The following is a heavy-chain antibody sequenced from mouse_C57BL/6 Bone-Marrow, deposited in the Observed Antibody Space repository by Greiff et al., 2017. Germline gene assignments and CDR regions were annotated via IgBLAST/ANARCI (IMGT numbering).Heavy chain of an antibody. CDR1: GYAFTNYL. D-gene: IGHD1-1*01. J-gene: IGHJ1*03. CDR3: ARERNYGSSPHWYFDV. CDR2: INPGSGGT. V-gene: IGHV1-54*01. Sequence: VQLVESGAELVRPGTSVKVSCKASGYAFTNYLIEWVKQRPGQGLEWIGVINPGSGGTNYNEKFKGKATLTADKSSSTAYMQLSSLTSEDSAVYFCARERNYGSSPHWYFDVWGTGTTVTVSS.